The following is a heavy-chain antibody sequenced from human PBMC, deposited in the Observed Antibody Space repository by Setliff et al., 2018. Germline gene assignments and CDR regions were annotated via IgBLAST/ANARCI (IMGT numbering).Heavy chain of an antibody. D-gene: IGHD3-10*01. CDR2: IRYDRST. CDR3: AKDRPQGVNGRSLDY. Sequence: GGSLRLSCVASGFAFSTYGMHWVRQAPGKGLEWVAFIRYDRSTFYTDSVKGRFTISRDSSKNTLYLQMNSLRAEDTAVYYCAKDRPQGVNGRSLDYWGRGALVTVPQ. V-gene: IGHV3-30*02. J-gene: IGHJ4*02. CDR1: GFAFSTYG.